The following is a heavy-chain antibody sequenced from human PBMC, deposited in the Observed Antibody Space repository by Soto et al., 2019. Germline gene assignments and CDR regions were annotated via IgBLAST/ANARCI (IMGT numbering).Heavy chain of an antibody. Sequence: SETLSLTCTVSGGSISSGGYYWGWIRQPPGKGLEWIGSIFYSGSTYYNPSLKSRVTISVDTSKNQFSLKLSSVTAADTAVYYYGSGRYYVGPYGMDVWGQGTTVTVSS. CDR2: IFYSGST. J-gene: IGHJ6*02. CDR3: GSGRYYVGPYGMDV. CDR1: GGSISSGGYY. D-gene: IGHD3-10*01. V-gene: IGHV4-39*01.